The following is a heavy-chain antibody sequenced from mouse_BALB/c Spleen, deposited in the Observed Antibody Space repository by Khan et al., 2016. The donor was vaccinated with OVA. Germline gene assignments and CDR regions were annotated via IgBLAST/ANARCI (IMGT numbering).Heavy chain of an antibody. J-gene: IGHJ4*01. CDR2: ISYSGST. V-gene: IGHV3-2*02. D-gene: IGHD2-3*01. Sequence: EVQLVELGPGLVKPSQSLSLTCTVTGYSITSDYAWNWIRQFPGNKLEWMGYISYSGSTNYNPALKSRISITRDTSKNQFFLQLNSVTTEDTATYYWSRDGSQYNDAMDYWGQGTSVTVSS. CDR3: SRDGSQYNDAMDY. CDR1: GYSITSDYA.